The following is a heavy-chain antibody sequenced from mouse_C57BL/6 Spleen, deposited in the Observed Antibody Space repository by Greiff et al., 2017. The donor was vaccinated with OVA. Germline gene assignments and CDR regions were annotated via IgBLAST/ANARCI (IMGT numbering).Heavy chain of an antibody. CDR2: LNPNYGTT. J-gene: IGHJ4*01. D-gene: IGHD2-3*01. CDR1: GYSFTDYH. V-gene: IGHV1-39*01. Sequence: VQLQQSGPELVKPGASVKISCKASGYSFTDYHMNWVKQSNGQSLEWIGVLNPNYGTTSYNQKFKGKATLTVAQASSTAYMQLNSLTSEDSAGYYCARGGLLLHAMDYWGQGTSVTVSS. CDR3: ARGGLLLHAMDY.